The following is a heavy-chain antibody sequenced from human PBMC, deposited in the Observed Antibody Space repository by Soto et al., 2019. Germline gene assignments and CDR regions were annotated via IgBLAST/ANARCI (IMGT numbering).Heavy chain of an antibody. D-gene: IGHD2-15*01. CDR2: ISYDGSNK. V-gene: IGHV3-30*18. Sequence: QVQLVESGGGVVQPGRSLRLSCAASGFTFSSYGMHWVRQAPGKGLEWVAVISYDGSNKYYADSVKGRFTISRDNSKNPLYLQMNSLRAEDTAVYYCAKDYVAATTYYYYGMDVWGQGTTVTVSS. CDR3: AKDYVAATTYYYYGMDV. J-gene: IGHJ6*02. CDR1: GFTFSSYG.